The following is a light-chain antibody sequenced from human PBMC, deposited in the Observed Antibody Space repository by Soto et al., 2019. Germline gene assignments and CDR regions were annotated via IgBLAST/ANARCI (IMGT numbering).Light chain of an antibody. Sequence: EIVMTQSPATLSVSPGERATLSCRASQSVSRNLAWYQQKPGQSPRLLIYDASTRATDVPARFSGSGSGTEFTLTIGSLQSEDFAVYYCQHFNNWPPVFGPGTKVDIK. V-gene: IGKV3-15*01. J-gene: IGKJ3*01. CDR1: QSVSRN. CDR3: QHFNNWPPV. CDR2: DAS.